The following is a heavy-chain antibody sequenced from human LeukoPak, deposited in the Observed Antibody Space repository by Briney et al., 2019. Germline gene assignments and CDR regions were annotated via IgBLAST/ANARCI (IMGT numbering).Heavy chain of an antibody. CDR1: GYTFTDYY. D-gene: IGHD4-11*01. CDR3: ATDLRGTTATFDI. V-gene: IGHV1-69-2*01. J-gene: IGHJ3*02. CDR2: VDPEDGET. Sequence: GASVKVSCKASGYTFTDYYLHWVQQAPGKGLESMGRVDPEDGETIYAQKFQGRVTMTADTSTDTAYMELSSLKFEDTAMYFCATDLRGTTATFDIWGQGTMVTVSS.